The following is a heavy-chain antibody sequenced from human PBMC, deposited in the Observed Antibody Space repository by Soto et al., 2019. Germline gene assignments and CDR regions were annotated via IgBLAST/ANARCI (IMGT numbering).Heavy chain of an antibody. V-gene: IGHV3-48*03. Sequence: GGSLRLSCAASGFTFSSYEMNWVRQAPGKGLEWVSYISSSGSTIYYADSVKGRFTISRDNAKNSLYLQMNSLRAEDTAVYYGARDSLAYCGGDCYSNFDYWGQGTRVTVSS. CDR3: ARDSLAYCGGDCYSNFDY. J-gene: IGHJ4*02. D-gene: IGHD2-21*02. CDR1: GFTFSSYE. CDR2: ISSSGSTI.